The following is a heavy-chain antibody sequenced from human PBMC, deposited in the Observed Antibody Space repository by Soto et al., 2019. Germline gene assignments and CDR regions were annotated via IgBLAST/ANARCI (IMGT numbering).Heavy chain of an antibody. CDR3: ARDLPQIGGYYTETWFDP. D-gene: IGHD3-22*01. J-gene: IGHJ5*02. Sequence: QVQLQESGPGLVKPSQTLSLTCTVSGGSISSGGYYWSWIRQHPGKGLEWIGYIYYSGSTYYNPSLKSRVTISVGTSKTQFSPRLSSVTAADTAVYYCARDLPQIGGYYTETWFDPWGQGTLVTVSS. CDR1: GGSISSGGYY. CDR2: IYYSGST. V-gene: IGHV4-31*03.